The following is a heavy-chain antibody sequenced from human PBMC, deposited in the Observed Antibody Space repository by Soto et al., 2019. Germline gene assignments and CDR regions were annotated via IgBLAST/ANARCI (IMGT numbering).Heavy chain of an antibody. CDR1: VLNLDYFA. CDR2: ITWNSRVL. V-gene: IGHV3-9*01. Sequence: GGSLRLSCVGTVLNLDYFAMHWVRQAPGKGLEWVSGITWNSRVLAYADSVKGRFTISRDNARNSLYLQMDSLRDEDTALYYCAKGRYDFWSPYYFDSWGQGTLVTVSS. D-gene: IGHD3-3*01. CDR3: AKGRYDFWSPYYFDS. J-gene: IGHJ4*02.